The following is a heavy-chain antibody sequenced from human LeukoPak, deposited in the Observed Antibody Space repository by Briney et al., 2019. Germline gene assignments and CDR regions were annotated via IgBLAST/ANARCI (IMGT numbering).Heavy chain of an antibody. J-gene: IGHJ6*02. CDR3: ARDLCSSTSCYVYYYYYGMDV. CDR2: IKQDGSEK. Sequence: PGGSLRLSCAASGFTFSSYWTSWVRQAPGKGLEWVANIKQDGSEKYYVDSVKGRFTISRDNAKNSLYLQMNSLRAEDTAVYYCARDLCSSTSCYVYYYYYGMDVWGQGTTVTVSS. D-gene: IGHD2-2*01. V-gene: IGHV3-7*01. CDR1: GFTFSSYW.